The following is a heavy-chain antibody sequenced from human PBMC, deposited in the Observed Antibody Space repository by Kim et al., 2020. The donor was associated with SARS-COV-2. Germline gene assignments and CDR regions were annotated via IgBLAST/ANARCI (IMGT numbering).Heavy chain of an antibody. CDR3: TTDTTFGGVIRDY. V-gene: IGHV3-15*05. Sequence: YAAPVKGRFTIFRDDSKNTLFLQMNSLKTEDTAVYYCTTDTTFGGVIRDYWGQGTLVTVSS. J-gene: IGHJ4*02. D-gene: IGHD3-16*01.